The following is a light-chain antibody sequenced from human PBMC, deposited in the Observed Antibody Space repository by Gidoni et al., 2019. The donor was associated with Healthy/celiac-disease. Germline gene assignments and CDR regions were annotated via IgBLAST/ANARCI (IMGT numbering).Light chain of an antibody. V-gene: IGKV1-39*01. Sequence: DLQITQSPSSLSASVGERVTITCRARQSSSSYLNWYQQKPANAPKQLIYAASSLQSGGPSRFSGGGSAADFTLTISSLQHEDFAASYCQQSYSSQWTFGQGTKVEIK. J-gene: IGKJ1*01. CDR3: QQSYSSQWT. CDR2: AAS. CDR1: QSSSSY.